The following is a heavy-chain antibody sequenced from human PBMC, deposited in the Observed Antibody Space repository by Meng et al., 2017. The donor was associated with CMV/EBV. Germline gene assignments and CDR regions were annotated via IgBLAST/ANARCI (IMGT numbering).Heavy chain of an antibody. CDR1: GFTFDDYT. D-gene: IGHD3-22*01. V-gene: IGHV3-43*01. CDR3: AKESDSSGYYSYFDY. J-gene: IGHJ4*02. Sequence: SGFTFDDYTMHWVRQAPGKGLECVSLISWDGGSTYYADSVKGRFTISRDNSKNSLYLQMNSLRTEYTALYYCAKESDSSGYYSYFDYWGQGTLVTVSS. CDR2: ISWDGGST.